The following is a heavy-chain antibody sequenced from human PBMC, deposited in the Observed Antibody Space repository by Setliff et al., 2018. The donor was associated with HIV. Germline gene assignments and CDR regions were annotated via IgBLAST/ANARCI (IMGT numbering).Heavy chain of an antibody. CDR2: IYYSWST. D-gene: IGHD6-6*01. J-gene: IGHJ3*02. Sequence: SETLSLTCTVSGGSISSGAYYWSWIRQHPGKGLEWIGYIYYSWSTYYNPSLKSRVTISVETSKNQVSLKLSSVTAADTAVYYCASSHTGYSSSSGAFDIWGQGTMVTVSS. CDR3: ASSHTGYSSSSGAFDI. CDR1: GGSISSGAYY. V-gene: IGHV4-31*03.